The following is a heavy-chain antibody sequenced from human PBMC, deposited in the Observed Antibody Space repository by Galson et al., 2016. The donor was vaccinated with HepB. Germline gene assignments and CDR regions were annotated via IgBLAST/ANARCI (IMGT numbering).Heavy chain of an antibody. CDR2: IYPGDSDT. Sequence: QSGAEVKKPGESLKISCTGSGYRFSNYWIAWVRQMPGKGLESMGIIYPGDSDTRYSPSFQGQVNISADKSISTAYLQWTSLKASDTAIYYCARQSTLRDNWFDPWGQGTPVTVPS. D-gene: IGHD3-16*01. CDR3: ARQSTLRDNWFDP. J-gene: IGHJ5*02. V-gene: IGHV5-51*01. CDR1: GYRFSNYW.